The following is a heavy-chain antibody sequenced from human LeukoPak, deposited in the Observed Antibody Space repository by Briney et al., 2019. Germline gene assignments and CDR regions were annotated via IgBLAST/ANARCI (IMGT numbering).Heavy chain of an antibody. Sequence: SETLSLTCTASGGSISSRGYYWGWIRQPPGKGLEWIGNIYYGGNTYYNPSLKSRVTISVDTPKNQFSLKLSSVTAADTAVYYCARRYYYDSSGYFYYFDYWGQGTLVTVSS. D-gene: IGHD3-22*01. V-gene: IGHV4-39*01. CDR3: ARRYYYDSSGYFYYFDY. CDR2: IYYGGNT. CDR1: GGSISSRGYY. J-gene: IGHJ4*02.